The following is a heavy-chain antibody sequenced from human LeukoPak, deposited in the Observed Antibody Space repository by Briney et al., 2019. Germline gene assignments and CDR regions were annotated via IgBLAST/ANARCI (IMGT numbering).Heavy chain of an antibody. V-gene: IGHV4-39*07. CDR1: GGSISSSSYH. D-gene: IGHD6-13*01. CDR2: IYYSGST. CDR3: ARGSSSSWYQGGVYYYYYMDV. Sequence: SETLSLTCTVSGGSISSSSYHWGWIRQPPGKGLEWIGSIYYSGSTYYNPSLKSRVTISVDTSKNQFSLKLSSVTAADTAVYYCARGSSSSWYQGGVYYYYYMDVWGKGTTVTVPS. J-gene: IGHJ6*03.